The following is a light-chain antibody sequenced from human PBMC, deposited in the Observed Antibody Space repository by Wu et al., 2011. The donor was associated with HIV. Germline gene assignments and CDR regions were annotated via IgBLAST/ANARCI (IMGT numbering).Light chain of an antibody. CDR2: GAS. CDR1: QSVSNN. CDR3: QQYNNWPPWT. Sequence: GERATLSCRASQSVSNNLAWYQQIPGQPPRLLIYGASTRATGIPARFSGSGSGTEFTLTISSLQSEDFAVYYCQQYNNWPPWTFGQGTKVEMK. V-gene: IGKV3-15*01. J-gene: IGKJ1*01.